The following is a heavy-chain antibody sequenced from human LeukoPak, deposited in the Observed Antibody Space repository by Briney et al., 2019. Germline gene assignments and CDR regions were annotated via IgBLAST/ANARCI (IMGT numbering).Heavy chain of an antibody. J-gene: IGHJ4*02. CDR2: INPNNGST. Sequence: ASVKVSCKAAGYTFTGYYMHWVRQAPGQGLEWMGWINPNNGSTNYAQKFQGRVTMTRDTSISTAYMELSRLRSDDTAVYYCARDLKFGELLYSFDSWGQGTLVTVSS. CDR3: ARDLKFGELLYSFDS. CDR1: GYTFTGYY. D-gene: IGHD3-10*01. V-gene: IGHV1-2*02.